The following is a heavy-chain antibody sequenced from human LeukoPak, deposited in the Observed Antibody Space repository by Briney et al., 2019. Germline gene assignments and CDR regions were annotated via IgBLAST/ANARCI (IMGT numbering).Heavy chain of an antibody. V-gene: IGHV5-51*01. D-gene: IGHD6-19*01. CDR1: GSGFTSYW. Sequence: GESLKISCRGFGSGFTSYWIGWVRRRPGKGLEGMGIIYPGDSDTRYSPSLQGQVPISAHKSISTAYLQWSSLKASDTAMYYCARHEAVAGWPRGAFDIWGQGTMVTVSS. CDR2: IYPGDSDT. CDR3: ARHEAVAGWPRGAFDI. J-gene: IGHJ3*02.